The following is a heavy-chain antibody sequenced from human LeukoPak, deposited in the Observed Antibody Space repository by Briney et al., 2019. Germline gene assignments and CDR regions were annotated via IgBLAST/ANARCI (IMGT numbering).Heavy chain of an antibody. Sequence: GSLRLSCAASGFTFDDYGMSWVRQAPGKGLEWVSGINWNGVSTGYADSVKGRFTISRDNAKNFFHLQMNSLRAEDTALYYCARGRSSITSHAFDIWGQGTMVTVSS. CDR3: ARGRSSITSHAFDI. J-gene: IGHJ3*02. CDR2: INWNGVST. CDR1: GFTFDDYG. D-gene: IGHD2-2*01. V-gene: IGHV3-20*04.